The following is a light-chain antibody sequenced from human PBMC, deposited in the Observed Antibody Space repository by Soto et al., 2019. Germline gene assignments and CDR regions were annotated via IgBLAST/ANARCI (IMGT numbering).Light chain of an antibody. CDR1: ISDVGGYDY. V-gene: IGLV2-14*01. CDR2: EVS. J-gene: IGLJ1*01. CDR3: SSYSISTAYL. Sequence: QSVLAHPSSVCGSPGQSNTISCTATISDVGGYDYVSWYQLHPGKAPKLMVFEVSNRPSGVSYRFSGSKSGNTASLTISGLQAEDEADYFCSSYSISTAYLFGTGTKVTV.